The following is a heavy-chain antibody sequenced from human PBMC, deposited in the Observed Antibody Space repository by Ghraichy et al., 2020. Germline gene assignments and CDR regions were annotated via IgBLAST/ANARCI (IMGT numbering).Heavy chain of an antibody. J-gene: IGHJ4*02. D-gene: IGHD6-19*01. CDR3: ARGEIAVGGTGYFDY. V-gene: IGHV3-21*01. CDR1: GFTFSSYS. CDR2: ISSSSSYI. Sequence: GGSLRLSCAASGFTFSSYSMNWVRQAPGKGLEWVSSISSSSSYIYYADSVKGRFTISRDNAKNSLYLQMNSLRAEDTAVYYCARGEIAVGGTGYFDYWGQGTLVTVSS.